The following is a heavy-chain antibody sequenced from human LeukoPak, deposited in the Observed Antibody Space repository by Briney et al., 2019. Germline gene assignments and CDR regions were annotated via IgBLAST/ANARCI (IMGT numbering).Heavy chain of an antibody. J-gene: IGHJ4*02. D-gene: IGHD3-10*01. Sequence: PSETLSLTCIVSGGSISSNAYYWGWIRQPPGKGLEYIGSIYYSGSTYYNPSLKSRVTISVDTSKNQLSLKLSSVTAADTAVYYCAIVTSYGLIDFWGQGTLVTVSS. CDR2: IYYSGST. CDR3: AIVTSYGLIDF. CDR1: GGSISSNAYY. V-gene: IGHV4-39*02.